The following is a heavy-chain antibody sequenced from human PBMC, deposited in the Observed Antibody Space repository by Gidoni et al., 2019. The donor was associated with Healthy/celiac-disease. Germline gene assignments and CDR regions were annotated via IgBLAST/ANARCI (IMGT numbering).Heavy chain of an antibody. V-gene: IGHV3-73*02. CDR1: GFTFSGSA. Sequence: EVQLVESGGGLVQPGGSLKLSCAASGFTFSGSAMHWVRQASGKGLVWVCRIRSKANSYATAYAASVKGRFTISRDDSKNTAYLQMNSLKTEDTAVYYCLMDFDPWGQGTLVTVSS. CDR3: LMDFDP. CDR2: IRSKANSYAT. J-gene: IGHJ5*02. D-gene: IGHD2-2*03.